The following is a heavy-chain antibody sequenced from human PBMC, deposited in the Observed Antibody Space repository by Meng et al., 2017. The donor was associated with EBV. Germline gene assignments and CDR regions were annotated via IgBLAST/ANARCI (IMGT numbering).Heavy chain of an antibody. V-gene: IGHV1-18*01. D-gene: IGHD3-16*02. J-gene: IGHJ4*02. Sequence: QVQLVPSGDEVKKPGASVNVSCKASGYTFTRYGISWVRQAPGQGLEWMGWISAYNGNTNYAQKLQGRVTMTTDTSTSTAYMELRSLRSDDTAVYYCARVRTFGGVIPPDYWGQGTLVTVSS. CDR1: GYTFTRYG. CDR2: ISAYNGNT. CDR3: ARVRTFGGVIPPDY.